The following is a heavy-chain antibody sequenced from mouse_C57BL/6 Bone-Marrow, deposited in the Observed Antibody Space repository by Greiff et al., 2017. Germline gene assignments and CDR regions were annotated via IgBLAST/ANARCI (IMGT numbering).Heavy chain of an antibody. Sequence: EVQLQQSGPELVKPGASVKISCKASGYTFTDYYMNWVKQSNGKSLEWIGDINPNNGGTSYNQKFKGKATLTVDKSSSTAYMELRSLTSEDSAVYYCARRVYYYGSRYWYFDVWGTGTTVTVSS. V-gene: IGHV1-26*01. CDR2: INPNNGGT. CDR1: GYTFTDYY. CDR3: ARRVYYYGSRYWYFDV. D-gene: IGHD1-1*01. J-gene: IGHJ1*03.